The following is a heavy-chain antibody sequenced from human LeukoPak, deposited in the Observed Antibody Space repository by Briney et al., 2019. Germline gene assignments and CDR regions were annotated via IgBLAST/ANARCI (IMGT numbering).Heavy chain of an antibody. V-gene: IGHV4-59*01. CDR2: IYYSGST. J-gene: IGHJ4*02. Sequence: TSETLSLTCTVSGGSINSYYWSWIRQPPGKGLEWVGYIYYSGSTNYKPSLKRRVTISVDTSKNQFSLKVSSVTAADTAVYYCASSRSSSGWSLIDYWGQGALITVSS. D-gene: IGHD6-19*01. CDR1: GGSINSYY. CDR3: ASSRSSSGWSLIDY.